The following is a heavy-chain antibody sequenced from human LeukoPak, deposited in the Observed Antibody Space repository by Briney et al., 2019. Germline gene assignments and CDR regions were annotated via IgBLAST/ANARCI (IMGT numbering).Heavy chain of an antibody. CDR3: ARMYEQWLGTGTFDY. CDR1: GFTFSDYY. J-gene: IGHJ4*02. V-gene: IGHV3-11*01. D-gene: IGHD6-19*01. CDR2: ISSSGSTI. Sequence: KSGGSLRLSCAASGFTFSDYYMSWIRQAPGKGLEWVSYISSSGSTIYYADSVKGRSTISRGNAKNSLYLQMNSLRAEDTAVYYCARMYEQWLGTGTFDYWGQGTLVTVSS.